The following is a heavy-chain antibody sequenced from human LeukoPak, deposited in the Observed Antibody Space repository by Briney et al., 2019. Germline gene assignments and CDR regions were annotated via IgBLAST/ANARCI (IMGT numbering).Heavy chain of an antibody. V-gene: IGHV4-39*01. CDR2: IYYSGST. CDR1: GASISTATYY. Sequence: PSETLSLTCTVSGASISTATYYWGWIRQSPGKGLEWIAKIYYSGSTYYNPSLMSRVTISIDMSKNQFSLNLSSVTAADTALYYCARVDHYYSYMDVWGKGTTVTVSS. CDR3: ARVDHYYSYMDV. J-gene: IGHJ6*03.